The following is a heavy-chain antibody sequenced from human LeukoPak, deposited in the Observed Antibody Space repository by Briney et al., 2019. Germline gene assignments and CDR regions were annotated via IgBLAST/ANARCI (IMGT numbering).Heavy chain of an antibody. CDR3: SRDPLSGYHDY. D-gene: IGHD3-22*01. CDR2: INAGDGNT. CDR1: GYIFTNYA. V-gene: IGHV1-3*01. J-gene: IGHJ4*02. Sequence: GASVKVSCKASGYIFTNYAIHWVRQAPGQRLEWMGWINAGDGNTKYSQNFQGRVTITRDTSATTAYMELSSLRSEDTAVYYCSRDPLSGYHDYWGQGTLVTVSS.